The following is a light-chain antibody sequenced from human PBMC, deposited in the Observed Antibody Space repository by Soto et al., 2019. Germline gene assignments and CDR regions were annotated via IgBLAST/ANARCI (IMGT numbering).Light chain of an antibody. CDR2: GAS. Sequence: IVLTQSPGTLSLSPGERATLSCRASQSVGTYLAWYQQKLGQAPRLLIYGASSRATGIPDRFSGSGSGTDFTLTISRLEPEDLAVYYCQQYVSIPLTFGGGTKVDIK. CDR1: QSVGTY. J-gene: IGKJ4*01. V-gene: IGKV3-20*01. CDR3: QQYVSIPLT.